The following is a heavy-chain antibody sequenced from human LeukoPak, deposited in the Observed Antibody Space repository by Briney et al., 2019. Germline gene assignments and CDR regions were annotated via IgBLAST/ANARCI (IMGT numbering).Heavy chain of an antibody. CDR1: GYIFTSNY. J-gene: IGHJ4*02. Sequence: GSVKVSCKASGYIFTSNYIHWVRQAPGQGLEWMGMIYPRDGSTSYAQRFQDRVTVTRDTSTSTVHMELSGLRSEDTAVYYCARDQEGFDYWGQGTQVTVSS. CDR3: ARDQEGFDY. CDR2: IYPRDGST. V-gene: IGHV1-46*01.